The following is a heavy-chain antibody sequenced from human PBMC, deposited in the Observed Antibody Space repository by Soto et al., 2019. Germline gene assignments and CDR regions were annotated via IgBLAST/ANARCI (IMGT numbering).Heavy chain of an antibody. D-gene: IGHD3-10*01. V-gene: IGHV3-23*01. Sequence: GGSLRLSCAASGFTFSSYAMNRVRQAPGKGLEWVSAISGSGGGTYYADSVKGRFTISRDNSKNTLYLQMNSLRAEDTAVYFCAKGHFGSGSYYRFDPWGQGTLVTVSS. J-gene: IGHJ5*02. CDR1: GFTFSSYA. CDR3: AKGHFGSGSYYRFDP. CDR2: ISGSGGGT.